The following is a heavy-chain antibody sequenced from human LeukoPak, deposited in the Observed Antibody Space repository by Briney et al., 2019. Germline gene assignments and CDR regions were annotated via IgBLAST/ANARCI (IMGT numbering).Heavy chain of an antibody. CDR2: IYPGDSDT. V-gene: IGHV5-51*01. CDR3: ASGGIAGYSSGWYAPFNY. CDR1: GYSFTSYW. J-gene: IGHJ4*02. Sequence: AGESLKISCKGSGYSFTSYWIGWVRQMPGKGLEWMGIIYPGDSDTRYSPSFQGQVTISADKSISTAYLQWSSLKASDTAMYYCASGGIAGYSSGWYAPFNYWGQGTLVTVSS. D-gene: IGHD6-19*01.